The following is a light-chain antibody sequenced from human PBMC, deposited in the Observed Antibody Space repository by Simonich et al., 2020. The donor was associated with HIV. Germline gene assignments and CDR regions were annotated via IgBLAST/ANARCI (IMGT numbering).Light chain of an antibody. CDR2: DAS. CDR3: QQFNSNPIT. V-gene: IGKV1-13*02. CDR1: QSISSA. J-gene: IGKJ5*01. Sequence: AIQLTHSPSSLSASVGDRVTIACRARQSISSALAWYQQKPGKAPKLLIYDASMLESGVPSRFSGSGSGTDFTLTISSLQPEEFATYYCQQFNSNPITFGQGTRLEIK.